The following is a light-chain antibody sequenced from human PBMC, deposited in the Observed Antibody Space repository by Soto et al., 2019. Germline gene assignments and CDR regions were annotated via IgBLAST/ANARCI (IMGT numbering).Light chain of an antibody. J-gene: IGKJ1*01. Sequence: EIVLTQSPGTLSLSPGERATLSCRASQSVSSNYLAWYQQKPGQAPSLLIYGASSRATGISDRFSGSGSGTDFTLTISRLEPEDFAVYYCQQYGSSPWTFGQGTKVEIK. V-gene: IGKV3-20*01. CDR1: QSVSSNY. CDR2: GAS. CDR3: QQYGSSPWT.